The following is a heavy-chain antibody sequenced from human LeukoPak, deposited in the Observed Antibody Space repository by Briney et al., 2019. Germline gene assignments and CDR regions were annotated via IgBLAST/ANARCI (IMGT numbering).Heavy chain of an antibody. V-gene: IGHV1-69*05. CDR2: IIPIFGTA. J-gene: IGHJ6*03. CDR3: ASYQSQTENSFYYDFPYMDV. D-gene: IGHD3-3*01. CDR1: GGTFSSYA. Sequence: GASVKVSCKASGGTFSSYAISWVRQAPGQGLEWMGGIIPIFGTANYAQKFQGRVTVTTDESTSTAYMELSSLRSEDTAVYYCASYQSQTENSFYYDFPYMDVWGKGTTVTVSS.